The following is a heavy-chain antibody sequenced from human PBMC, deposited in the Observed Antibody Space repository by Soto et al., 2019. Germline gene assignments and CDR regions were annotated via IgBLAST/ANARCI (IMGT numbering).Heavy chain of an antibody. Sequence: GGSLRLSCAASGFTFSIYGMHWVRQAPGKGLEWVAVIWYDGSNKYYADSVKGRFTISRDNSKNTLYLQMNRLRAEDTDVYYCSRDRSRIAATVGLDPWGQGTLVTVSS. J-gene: IGHJ5*02. D-gene: IGHD6-13*01. CDR2: IWYDGSNK. CDR3: SRDRSRIAATVGLDP. CDR1: GFTFSIYG. V-gene: IGHV3-33*01.